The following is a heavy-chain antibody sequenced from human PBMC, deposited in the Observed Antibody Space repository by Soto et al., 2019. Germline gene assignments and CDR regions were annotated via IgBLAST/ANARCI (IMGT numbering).Heavy chain of an antibody. D-gene: IGHD3-3*01. CDR3: AADPTDYDFWSGSTLDAFDI. CDR1: GFTFTSSA. CDR2: IVVGSGNT. Sequence: SVKVSCKASGFTFTSSAVQWVRQARGQRLEWIGWIVVGSGNTNYAQKFQERVTITRDMSTSTAYMELSSLRSEDTAVYYCAADPTDYDFWSGSTLDAFDIWGLGTMVTVSS. V-gene: IGHV1-58*01. J-gene: IGHJ3*02.